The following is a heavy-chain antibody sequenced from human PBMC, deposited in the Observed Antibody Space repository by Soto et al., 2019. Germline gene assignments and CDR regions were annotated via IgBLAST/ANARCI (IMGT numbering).Heavy chain of an antibody. Sequence: PGGSLRLSCVASGFTFSSYAMSWVRQAPGKGLEWVSAISGSGGSTYYADSVKGRFTISRDNSKNTLYLQMNSLRAEDTAVYYCAKAPSMTSLYYFDYWGQGTLVTVSS. CDR1: GFTFSSYA. J-gene: IGHJ4*02. D-gene: IGHD3-22*01. CDR2: ISGSGGST. V-gene: IGHV3-23*01. CDR3: AKAPSMTSLYYFDY.